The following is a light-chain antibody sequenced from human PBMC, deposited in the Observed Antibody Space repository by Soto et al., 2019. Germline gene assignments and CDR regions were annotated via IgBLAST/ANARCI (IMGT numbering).Light chain of an antibody. CDR1: QSFSSS. CDR3: QQCYNWPQWT. Sequence: EIVMTQSPATLSVSPGERATLSCRAIQSFSSSFLAWYQQKPGQAPRLLIYGASNRATGIPARFSGSGSGTDFTLTISSLEPEDFAVYYCQQCYNWPQWTFGQGTKVDIK. CDR2: GAS. J-gene: IGKJ1*01. V-gene: IGKV3D-15*01.